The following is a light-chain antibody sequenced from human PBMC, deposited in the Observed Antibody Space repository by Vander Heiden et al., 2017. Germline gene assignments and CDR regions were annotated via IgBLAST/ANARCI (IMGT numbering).Light chain of an antibody. CDR1: VLTNQY. J-gene: IGLJ1*01. V-gene: IGLV3-25*03. CDR3: QSADSSGTYV. CDR2: KDR. Sequence: SYELAQPPSVPVSLGQTARITCSGDVLTNQYAYWYQQKPGQAPVLVIHKDRERPSGIPERFSGSSSRTTVTLTISGVQAEDEADYYGQSADSSGTYVFGTGTKVTVL.